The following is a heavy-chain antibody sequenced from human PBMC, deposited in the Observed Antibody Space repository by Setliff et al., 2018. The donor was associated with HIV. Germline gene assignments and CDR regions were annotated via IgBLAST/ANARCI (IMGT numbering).Heavy chain of an antibody. CDR1: GGSFSGYY. V-gene: IGHV4-34*01. CDR2: INHSGST. CDR3: ARSVRHRTVTMIVGRFDP. D-gene: IGHD3-22*01. J-gene: IGHJ5*02. Sequence: LSLTCAVYGGSFSGYYWSWIRQPPGKGLEWIGEINHSGSTNYNPSLKSRVTISVDTSKNQFSLKLSSVTAADTAVYYCARSVRHRTVTMIVGRFDPWGQGALVTV.